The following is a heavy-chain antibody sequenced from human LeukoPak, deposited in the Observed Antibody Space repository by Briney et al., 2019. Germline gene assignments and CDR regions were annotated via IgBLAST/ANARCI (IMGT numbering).Heavy chain of an antibody. V-gene: IGHV4-61*01. CDR1: GGSVSSGSYY. Sequence: SETLSLTCTVSGGSVSSGSYYWSWIRQPPGKGLGWIGYIYYSGSTNYNPSLKSRVTISVDTSKNQFSLKLSSVTAADTVVYYCARDRPGYFDYWGQGTLVTVSS. D-gene: IGHD1-14*01. CDR3: ARDRPGYFDY. CDR2: IYYSGST. J-gene: IGHJ4*02.